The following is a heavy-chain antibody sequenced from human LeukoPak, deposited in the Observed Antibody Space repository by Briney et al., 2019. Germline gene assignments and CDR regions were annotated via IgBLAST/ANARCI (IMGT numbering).Heavy chain of an antibody. CDR1: GFTFSSYV. CDR3: ARDGQYSSSAGDFDY. J-gene: IGHJ4*02. Sequence: GGSLRLSCAASGFTFSSYVMHWVRQAPGKGLEWVAIISYDGSNEYYADSVKGRFTISRDNSKNTLYLQMNSLRAEDTAIYYCARDGQYSSSAGDFDYWGQGTLVTVSS. CDR2: ISYDGSNE. V-gene: IGHV3-30*04. D-gene: IGHD6-6*01.